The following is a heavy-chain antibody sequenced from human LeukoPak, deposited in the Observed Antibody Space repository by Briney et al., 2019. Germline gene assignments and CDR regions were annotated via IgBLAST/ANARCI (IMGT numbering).Heavy chain of an antibody. CDR2: ISSTGGTA. Sequence: RTGGSLRLSCAASGFTFSSFGTSWVRQAPGKGLEWVSAISSTGGTAYYADSVKGRFTISRDNSKNTLYLQMNSLRAEDTAIYYCAKNGDRGAYCSGGSCYPYYYYNMDVWGKGTTVTISS. CDR3: AKNGDRGAYCSGGSCYPYYYYNMDV. CDR1: GFTFSSFG. V-gene: IGHV3-23*01. D-gene: IGHD2-15*01. J-gene: IGHJ6*03.